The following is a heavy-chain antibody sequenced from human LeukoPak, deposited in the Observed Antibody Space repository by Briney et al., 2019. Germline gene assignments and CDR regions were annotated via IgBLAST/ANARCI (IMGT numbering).Heavy chain of an antibody. CDR2: IYTSGST. V-gene: IGHV4-61*02. Sequence: PSQTLSLTCTVSGGSISSGSYYWSWIRQPAGKGLEWIGRIYTSGSTNYNPSLKSRVTISVDTSKNQFSLKLSSVTAADTAVYYCAREGPPRDYYYYMDVWGKGTTVTVSS. J-gene: IGHJ6*03. CDR3: AREGPPRDYYYYMDV. CDR1: GGSISSGSYY.